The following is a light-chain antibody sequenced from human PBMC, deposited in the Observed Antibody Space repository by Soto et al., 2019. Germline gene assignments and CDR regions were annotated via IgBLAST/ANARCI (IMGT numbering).Light chain of an antibody. CDR2: DAS. CDR3: QHYGGSPPIT. CDR1: QNVSSNL. Sequence: VLTQSPGPLSLSPGERATLSCRGSQNVSSNLLVWYQQHPGQAPRLLIYDASNRATGIPDRVSGSGAGTDFTLTISGLEPEDFSVYYCQHYGGSPPITFGQGTRLEIK. J-gene: IGKJ5*01. V-gene: IGKV3-20*01.